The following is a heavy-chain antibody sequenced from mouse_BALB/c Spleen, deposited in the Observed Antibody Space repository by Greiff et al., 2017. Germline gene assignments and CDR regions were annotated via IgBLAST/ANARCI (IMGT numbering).Heavy chain of an antibody. J-gene: IGHJ4*01. Sequence: VQLQQSGPGLVAPSQSLSITCTASGFSLTGYGVNWVRQPPGKGLEWLGMIWGDGSTDYNSALKSSLGISKDNSKSQVFLKMNRLQTDDTARYYCDKDPCDYGPMDYWGQGTSVTVSS. CDR2: IWGDGST. V-gene: IGHV2-6-7*01. D-gene: IGHD2-4*01. CDR3: DKDPCDYGPMDY. CDR1: GFSLTGYG.